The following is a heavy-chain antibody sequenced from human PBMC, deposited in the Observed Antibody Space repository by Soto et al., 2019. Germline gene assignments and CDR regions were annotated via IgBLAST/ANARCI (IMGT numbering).Heavy chain of an antibody. J-gene: IGHJ4*02. CDR3: ARGVDLIVVGPRYYFDY. D-gene: IGHD3-22*01. Sequence: GAPVKVSCKASGYTFTSYGVSWVRQAPGQGLEWMGWISAYNGNTNYAQKLQGRVTMTTDTSTSTAYMELRSLRSDDTAVYYCARGVDLIVVGPRYYFDYWGQGTLVTVSS. V-gene: IGHV1-18*01. CDR1: GYTFTSYG. CDR2: ISAYNGNT.